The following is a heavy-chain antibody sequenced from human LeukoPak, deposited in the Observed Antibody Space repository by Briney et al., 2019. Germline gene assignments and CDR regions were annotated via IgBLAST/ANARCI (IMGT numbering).Heavy chain of an antibody. CDR2: NYWDEGK. CDR1: GFSLSTRGVG. CDR3: AHIGYYYDSSGYGFLDY. D-gene: IGHD3-22*01. Sequence: ESXXXXXNPPXTLTLTCTFSGFSLSTRGVGVGWIRQPPGKALXWLSLNYWDEGKRYSTSLKRRRTTTKETSNKQGVRTMTNMDPVDTATYYCAHIGYYYDSSGYGFLDYWGQGTLVTVSS. J-gene: IGHJ4*02. V-gene: IGHV2-5*02.